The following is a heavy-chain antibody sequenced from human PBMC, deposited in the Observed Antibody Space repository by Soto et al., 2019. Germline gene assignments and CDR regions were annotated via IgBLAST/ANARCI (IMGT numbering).Heavy chain of an antibody. D-gene: IGHD6-19*01. CDR2: ISTSGTT. Sequence: QVQLQESGPGLVEPSETLSLTCSVSGASISSYFWTWIRQPAGKGLDWIGRISTSGTTNYNPSLKSRVTMSLDTSKNHFSLNLSSVTAADTAVYYCAREAGPDRWFDPRGQGTLVTVSS. CDR3: AREAGPDRWFDP. V-gene: IGHV4-4*07. J-gene: IGHJ5*02. CDR1: GASISSYF.